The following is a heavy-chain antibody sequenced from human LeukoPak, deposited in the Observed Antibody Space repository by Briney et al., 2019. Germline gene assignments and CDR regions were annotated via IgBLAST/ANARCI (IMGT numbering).Heavy chain of an antibody. J-gene: IGHJ4*02. CDR2: IYYSGST. Sequence: SETLSLTCTVSGGSISSSSYYWGWIRQPPGKGLEWIGSIYYSGSTYYNPSLKSRVTISVDTSKNQFSLKLSSVTAADTAVYYCARQYSPHYYDSSGYPYYFDYWGQGTLVTVSS. D-gene: IGHD3-22*01. CDR1: GGSISSSSYY. CDR3: ARQYSPHYYDSSGYPYYFDY. V-gene: IGHV4-39*07.